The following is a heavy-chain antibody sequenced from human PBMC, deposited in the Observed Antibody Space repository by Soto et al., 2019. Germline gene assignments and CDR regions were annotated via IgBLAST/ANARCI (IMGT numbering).Heavy chain of an antibody. CDR1: GGSISGYY. CDR2: IYYSGST. V-gene: IGHV4-59*08. CDR3: AKQGRYYYYYMDV. J-gene: IGHJ6*03. Sequence: SETLSLTCTVSGGSISGYYWSWIRQPPGKGLERIGYIYYSGSTNYNPSLKSRVTISVDTSKNQFSLKLSSVTAADTAVYYCAKQGRYYYYYMDVWGKGTTVTVSS.